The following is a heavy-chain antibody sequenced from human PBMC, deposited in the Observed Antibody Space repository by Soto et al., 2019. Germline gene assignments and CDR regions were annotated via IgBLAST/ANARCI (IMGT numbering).Heavy chain of an antibody. V-gene: IGHV3-7*01. CDR3: ARDADPTDRSGEHFDALDI. J-gene: IGHJ3*02. CDR1: GFTFSEYW. CDR2: IKQDGGES. D-gene: IGHD3-22*01. Sequence: EVQLMESGGGLVQPGGSLRLSCTASGFTFSEYWMSWVRQTPGKGLEWVANIKQDGGESWYVDSVKGRFTISRDNAKSSLYLQMNSLRAEDTAVYYCARDADPTDRSGEHFDALDIWGQGTMVTVSS.